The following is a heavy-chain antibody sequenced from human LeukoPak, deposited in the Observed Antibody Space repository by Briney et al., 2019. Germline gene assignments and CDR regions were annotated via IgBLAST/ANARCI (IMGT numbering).Heavy chain of an antibody. CDR2: ISYSGST. Sequence: SETLSLTCSVSGGSINTYYWSWLRQPPGQGLEWIGYISYSGSTDYNPSLKSRVTISVDTSKNQFSLKLSSVTAADTAVYYCARQSPQYDFPFRWGQGTLVTVSS. CDR1: GGSINTYY. J-gene: IGHJ4*02. CDR3: ARQSPQYDFPFR. V-gene: IGHV4-59*08. D-gene: IGHD3-3*01.